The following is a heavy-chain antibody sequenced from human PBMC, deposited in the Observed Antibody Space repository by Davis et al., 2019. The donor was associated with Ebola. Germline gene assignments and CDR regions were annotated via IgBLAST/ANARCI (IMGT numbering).Heavy chain of an antibody. CDR3: AREGVGYCSSTSCYYYGMDV. CDR1: GFTFDDYA. Sequence: SLKISCAASGFTFDDYAMHWVRQAPGKGLEWVSGISWNSGSIGYADSVKGRFTISRDNAKNSLYLQMNSLRAEDTAVYYCAREGVGYCSSTSCYYYGMDVWGQGTTVTVSS. CDR2: ISWNSGSI. V-gene: IGHV3-9*01. J-gene: IGHJ6*02. D-gene: IGHD2-2*01.